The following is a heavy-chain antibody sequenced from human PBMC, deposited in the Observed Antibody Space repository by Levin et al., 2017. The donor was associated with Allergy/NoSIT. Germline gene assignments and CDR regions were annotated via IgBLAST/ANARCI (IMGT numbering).Heavy chain of an antibody. CDR2: IKSKTDGGTT. V-gene: IGHV3-15*01. D-gene: IGHD3-10*01. J-gene: IGHJ3*02. CDR3: TTGPPLKRLLEIWFGELIDAFDI. Sequence: GGSLRLSCAASGFTFSNAWMSWVRQAPGKGLEWVGRIKSKTDGGTTDYAAPVKGRFTISRDDSKNTLYLQMNSLKTEDTAVYYCTTGPPLKRLLEIWFGELIDAFDIWGQGTMVTVSS. CDR1: GFTFSNAW.